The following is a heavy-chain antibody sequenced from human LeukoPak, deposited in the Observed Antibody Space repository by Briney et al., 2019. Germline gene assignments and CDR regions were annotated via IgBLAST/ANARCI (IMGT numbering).Heavy chain of an antibody. CDR1: GGSFSGYY. V-gene: IGHV4-34*01. J-gene: IGHJ5*02. CDR2: INHSGST. D-gene: IGHD2-2*02. CDR3: ARGRLKFLGYCSSTSCYIAFDP. Sequence: PSETLSLTCAVYGGSFSGYYWSWIRQPPGKGLEWIGEINHSGSTNYNPSLKSRVTISVDTSKNQFSLKLSSVTAADTAVYYCARGRLKFLGYCSSTSCYIAFDPRGQGTLVTVSS.